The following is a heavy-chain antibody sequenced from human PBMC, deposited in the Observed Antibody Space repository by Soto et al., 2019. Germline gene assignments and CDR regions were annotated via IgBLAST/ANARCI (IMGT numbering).Heavy chain of an antibody. Sequence: PXECLKSSLKSAGYSFSSHWVAWVRQIPEKGLEWIGTIYPGDSDTKYSSAFRGHVTISADTSVSTAYLQWRSLEATDSAIYYCARYSGSYWHYLDFWGQGTLVTVSS. V-gene: IGHV5-51*01. CDR3: ARYSGSYWHYLDF. J-gene: IGHJ4*02. CDR1: GYSFSSHW. D-gene: IGHD1-26*01. CDR2: IYPGDSDT.